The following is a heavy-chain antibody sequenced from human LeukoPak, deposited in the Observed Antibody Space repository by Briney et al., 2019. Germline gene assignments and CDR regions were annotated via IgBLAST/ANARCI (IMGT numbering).Heavy chain of an antibody. V-gene: IGHV3-30-3*01. Sequence: GGSLRLSCAASGFTFSSFTMLWVRQAPGKGLEWVALISYDGSNKYYADSVKGRFTISRDNSKNTLYLQMNSLRPEYTAVYYCARDRVPRDYDILTGYYNRNAFDIWGQGTMVTVSS. CDR3: ARDRVPRDYDILTGYYNRNAFDI. CDR1: GFTFSSFT. D-gene: IGHD3-9*01. CDR2: ISYDGSNK. J-gene: IGHJ3*02.